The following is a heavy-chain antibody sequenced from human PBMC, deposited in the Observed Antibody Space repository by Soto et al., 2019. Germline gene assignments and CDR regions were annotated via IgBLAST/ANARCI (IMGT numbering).Heavy chain of an antibody. CDR2: IYYSGST. CDR3: ATHEGIATMAYYFDY. CDR1: GGSIGSSRYY. J-gene: IGHJ4*02. D-gene: IGHD1-1*01. Sequence: QLQLQESGPGLVKPSETLSLTCTVSGGSIGSSRYYWGWIRQPPGKGLAWIGSIYYSGSTYYNPSPQSRLTISVDTSKNPFSLTLNSVTAPDTALYYCATHEGIATMAYYFDYWGQGTLVTVSS. V-gene: IGHV4-39*01.